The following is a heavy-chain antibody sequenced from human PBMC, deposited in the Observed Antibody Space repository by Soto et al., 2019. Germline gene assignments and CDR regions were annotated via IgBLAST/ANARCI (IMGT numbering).Heavy chain of an antibody. D-gene: IGHD3-10*01. V-gene: IGHV3-13*01. CDR1: GFTFSSYD. J-gene: IGHJ6*03. CDR3: ARAVRSGSGSYYYTRGGTDYYYYYMDV. CDR2: IGTAGDT. Sequence: EVQLVESGGGLVQPGGSLRLSCAASGFTFSSYDMHWVRQATGKGLEWVSAIGTAGDTYYPGSVKGRFTISRENAKNSLYLQMNSLRAGDTAVYYCARAVRSGSGSYYYTRGGTDYYYYYMDVWGKGTTVTVSS.